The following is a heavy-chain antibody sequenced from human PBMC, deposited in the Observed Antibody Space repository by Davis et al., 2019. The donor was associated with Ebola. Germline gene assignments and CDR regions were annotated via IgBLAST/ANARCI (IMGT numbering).Heavy chain of an antibody. CDR1: GGSISSYY. CDR3: ARLRGASAGPYFFDD. D-gene: IGHD6-13*01. V-gene: IGHV4-59*01. Sequence: SETLSLTCTVSGGSISSYYWSWIRQPPGKGLEWIGYIYYGGNTNYNASLKSRLTVSVDTSRNQFSLKLTSVTPADTAVYYCARLRGASAGPYFFDDWGQGTLVTVSP. J-gene: IGHJ4*02. CDR2: IYYGGNT.